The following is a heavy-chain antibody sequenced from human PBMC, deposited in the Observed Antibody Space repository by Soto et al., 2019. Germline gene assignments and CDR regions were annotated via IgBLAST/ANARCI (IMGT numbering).Heavy chain of an antibody. CDR3: AKDTYSSGTMDV. V-gene: IGHV3-30*18. J-gene: IGHJ6*02. Sequence: GGSLRLSCAASGFTFSSYGMHWVRQAPGKGLEWVAVISYDGSNKYYADSVKGRFTISRDNSKNTLYLQMNSLRAEDTAVYYCAKDTYSSGTMDVWGQGTKVTVSS. D-gene: IGHD6-19*01. CDR1: GFTFSSYG. CDR2: ISYDGSNK.